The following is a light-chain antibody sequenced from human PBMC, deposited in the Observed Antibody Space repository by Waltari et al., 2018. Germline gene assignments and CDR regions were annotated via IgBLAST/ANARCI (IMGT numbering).Light chain of an antibody. CDR1: QSARNH. Sequence: EIVLTQSPVTLSLSPGERATLSCRASQSARNHLAWYQQNFGQAPRLRIYDASNRATGIPARFSGSGSGTDFTLTISSLEPEDFAVYYCQQRSDWPPTFGQGTKVEIK. V-gene: IGKV3-11*01. J-gene: IGKJ1*01. CDR2: DAS. CDR3: QQRSDWPPT.